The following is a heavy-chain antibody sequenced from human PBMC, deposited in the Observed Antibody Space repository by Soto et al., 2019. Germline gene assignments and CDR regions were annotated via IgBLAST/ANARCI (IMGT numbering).Heavy chain of an antibody. CDR3: ARGNGDYVLYYFDY. CDR1: GYTFTSSG. Sequence: ASLKVSCKASGYTFTSSGISWVRQAPGQGLEWMGWISAYNGNTNYAQKLQGRVTMTTDTSTSTAYMELRSLRSDDTAVYYCARGNGDYVLYYFDYWGQGTLVTVSS. D-gene: IGHD4-17*01. J-gene: IGHJ4*02. CDR2: ISAYNGNT. V-gene: IGHV1-18*04.